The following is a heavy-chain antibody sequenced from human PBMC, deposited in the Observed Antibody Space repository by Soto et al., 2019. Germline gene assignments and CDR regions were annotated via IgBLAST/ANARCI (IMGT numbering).Heavy chain of an antibody. CDR2: ISAYNGNT. CDR1: GYTFTSYG. Sequence: ASVKVSCKASGYTFTSYGISWVRQAPGQGLEWMGWISAYNGNTNYAQKLQGRVTMTTDTSTSTAYMELRSLRSDDTAVYYCARLEVYCSGGSCYLNAFDIWGQGTMVTVSS. D-gene: IGHD2-15*01. V-gene: IGHV1-18*01. CDR3: ARLEVYCSGGSCYLNAFDI. J-gene: IGHJ3*02.